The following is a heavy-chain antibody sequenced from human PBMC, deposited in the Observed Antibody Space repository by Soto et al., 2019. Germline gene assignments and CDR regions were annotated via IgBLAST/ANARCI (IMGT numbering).Heavy chain of an antibody. Sequence: EVGLLESGEGLVQPGGSLRLSCAASGFTFGSYAMSWVRQAPGKGLEWVSSMNGGGGSTYYAESVQGRFTISRDNSKNTLYLQMNSLRVEDTAVYYCAKKSEIAVPRYYFDLWGQGTLVTVSS. CDR1: GFTFGSYA. V-gene: IGHV3-23*01. J-gene: IGHJ4*02. CDR2: MNGGGGST. CDR3: AKKSEIAVPRYYFDL. D-gene: IGHD2-21*01.